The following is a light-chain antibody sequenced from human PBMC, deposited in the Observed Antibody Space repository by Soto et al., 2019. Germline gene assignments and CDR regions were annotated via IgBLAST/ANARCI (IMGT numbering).Light chain of an antibody. CDR2: DAS. J-gene: IGKJ5*01. CDR3: QQYTTWPIT. CDR1: QSVSSY. Sequence: IVLTKSPSTLSLYTGERATLSCRASQSVSSYLAWYQQKPGQAPRLLIYDASNRATGIPARFSGSGSGTDFTLTISRLQSEDFEVYYCQQYTTWPITFGQGTRLENK. V-gene: IGKV3-11*01.